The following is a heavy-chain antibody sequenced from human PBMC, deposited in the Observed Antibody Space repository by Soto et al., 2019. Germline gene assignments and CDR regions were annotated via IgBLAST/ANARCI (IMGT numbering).Heavy chain of an antibody. D-gene: IGHD3-10*01. Sequence: GGSLRLSCAASGFTFSSYGMHWVRQAPGKGLEWVAVISYDGSNKYYADSVKGRFTISRDNSKNTLYLQMNSLRAEDTAVYYCAKDDYYGSGSYYDPYYYYYMDVWGKGTTVTVSS. CDR1: GFTFSSYG. J-gene: IGHJ6*03. V-gene: IGHV3-30*18. CDR2: ISYDGSNK. CDR3: AKDDYYGSGSYYDPYYYYYMDV.